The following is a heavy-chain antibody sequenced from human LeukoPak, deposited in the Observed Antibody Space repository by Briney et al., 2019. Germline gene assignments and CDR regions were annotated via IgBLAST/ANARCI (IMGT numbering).Heavy chain of an antibody. CDR3: AKVRVVFNWNYAYYFDY. J-gene: IGHJ4*02. Sequence: PGGSLRLSCAASGFTFSGYWMTWLRQAPGKGLEWVANINEDGSAKYYLGSVKGRFTISRDNSKNTLYLQMNSLRADDTAVYYCAKVRVVFNWNYAYYFDYWGQGTLVTVSS. CDR1: GFTFSGYW. D-gene: IGHD1-7*01. CDR2: INEDGSAK. V-gene: IGHV3-7*01.